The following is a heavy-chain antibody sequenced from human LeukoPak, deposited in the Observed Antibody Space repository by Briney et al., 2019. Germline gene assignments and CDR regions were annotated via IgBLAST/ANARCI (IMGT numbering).Heavy chain of an antibody. D-gene: IGHD1-26*01. CDR3: ASRVGATMS. V-gene: IGHV4-30-2*01. Sequence: SETLPLTCTVSGGSISSGGYYWSWIRQPPGKGLEWIGYIYHSGSTYYNPSLKSRVTISVDRSKNQFSLKLSSVTAADTAVYYCASRVGATMSWGQGTLVTVSS. CDR1: GGSISSGGYY. CDR2: IYHSGST. J-gene: IGHJ5*02.